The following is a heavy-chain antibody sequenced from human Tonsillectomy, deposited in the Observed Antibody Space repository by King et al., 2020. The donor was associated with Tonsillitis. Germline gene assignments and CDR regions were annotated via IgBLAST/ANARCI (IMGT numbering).Heavy chain of an antibody. Sequence: QLQESGPGLVKPSETLSLTCTVSGGSISTYYWSWIRRPAGKGLEWIGRIYTGGSTNYNPSLKSRVTMSVDTSKNQFSLRLSSVTAADTAVYYCAREEAAGPLSYMDVWGKGTTVTVSS. CDR2: IYTGGST. J-gene: IGHJ6*03. CDR1: GGSISTYY. V-gene: IGHV4-4*07. D-gene: IGHD6-13*01. CDR3: AREEAAGPLSYMDV.